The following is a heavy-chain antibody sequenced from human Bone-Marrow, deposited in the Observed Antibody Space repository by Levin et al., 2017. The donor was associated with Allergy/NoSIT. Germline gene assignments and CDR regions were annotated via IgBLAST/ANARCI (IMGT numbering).Heavy chain of an antibody. J-gene: IGHJ3*02. CDR3: ARERGFLTVKDAFDI. D-gene: IGHD3-10*01. Sequence: SETLSLTCSVSDDSVSSCSYFWHWIRQPPGKGLEWIGSVYYSGSTKYNPSLRRRLTISVDTSKNQFSLRLTSVTAAETAVYYCARERGFLTVKDAFDIWGQGTMVTVSS. CDR1: DDSVSSCSYF. V-gene: IGHV4-61*01. CDR2: VYYSGST.